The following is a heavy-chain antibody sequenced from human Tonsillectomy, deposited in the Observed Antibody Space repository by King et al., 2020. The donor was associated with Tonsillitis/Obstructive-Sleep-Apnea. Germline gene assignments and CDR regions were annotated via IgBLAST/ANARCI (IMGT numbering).Heavy chain of an antibody. CDR3: ARGQGQWLVRGSPKPYYFDY. D-gene: IGHD6-19*01. CDR1: GGSFSGYY. J-gene: IGHJ4*02. V-gene: IGHV4-34*01. CDR2: INHSGST. Sequence: VQLQQWGAGLLKPSETLSLTCAVYGGSFSGYYWSWIRQPPGKGLEWIGEINHSGSTNYNPSLKSRVTISVDTSKNQFSLKLSSVTAADTAVYYCARGQGQWLVRGSPKPYYFDYWGQGTLVTVSS.